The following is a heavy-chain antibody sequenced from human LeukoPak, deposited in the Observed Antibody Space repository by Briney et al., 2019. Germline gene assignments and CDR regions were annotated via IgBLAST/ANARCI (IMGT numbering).Heavy chain of an antibody. J-gene: IGHJ6*03. CDR3: ARGTTVTTFNYYMDV. V-gene: IGHV3-11*04. CDR1: GFTFSDYY. D-gene: IGHD4-11*01. Sequence: GGSLRLSCAASGFTFSDYYMSWIRQAPGKGLEWVAYISSSGSTIYYADSVKGRFTISRDNAKNPLYLQMNSLRAEDTAVYYCARGTTVTTFNYYMDVWGKGTTVTVSS. CDR2: ISSSGSTI.